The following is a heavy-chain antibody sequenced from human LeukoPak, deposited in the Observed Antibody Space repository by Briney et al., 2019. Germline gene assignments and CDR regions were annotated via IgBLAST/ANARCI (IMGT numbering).Heavy chain of an antibody. CDR2: INIGGTNT. Sequence: PGGSLRLSCAASGFTFNDYYMSWIRQAPGKGLEWLSYINIGGTNTHYADSVKGRFTISRDNAQKSLYLEMNNLRAVDTAVYYCATDGAGFDTWGQGVLVTVSS. V-gene: IGHV3-11*01. CDR1: GFTFNDYY. J-gene: IGHJ5*02. CDR3: ATDGAGFDT.